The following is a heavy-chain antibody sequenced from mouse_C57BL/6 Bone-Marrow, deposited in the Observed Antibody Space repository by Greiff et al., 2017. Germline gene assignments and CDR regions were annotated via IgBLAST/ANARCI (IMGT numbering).Heavy chain of an antibody. D-gene: IGHD1-1*01. Sequence: QVQLQQSGAELARPGASVKLSCKASGYTFTSYGISWVKQRTGQGLEWIGEIYPRSGNTYYNEKFKGKATLTADKSSSTAYMELRSLTSEDSAVYFCARGYYYGSSAFAYWGQGTLVTVSA. CDR2: IYPRSGNT. V-gene: IGHV1-81*01. CDR1: GYTFTSYG. CDR3: ARGYYYGSSAFAY. J-gene: IGHJ3*01.